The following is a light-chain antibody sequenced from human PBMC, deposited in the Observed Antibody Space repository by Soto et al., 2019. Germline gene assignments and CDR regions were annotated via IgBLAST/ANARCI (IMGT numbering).Light chain of an antibody. CDR3: CSYAGSSTYV. J-gene: IGLJ1*01. CDR1: SSDVGGYNL. CDR2: EGS. V-gene: IGLV2-23*01. Sequence: QSVLTQPASVSASPGQSITISCTGTSSDVGGYNLVSWYQQHPGKAPKVMIYEGSKRPSGVSNRFSGSKSGNTASLTISGLQAEDEADYYCCSYAGSSTYVFGTGTKVTVL.